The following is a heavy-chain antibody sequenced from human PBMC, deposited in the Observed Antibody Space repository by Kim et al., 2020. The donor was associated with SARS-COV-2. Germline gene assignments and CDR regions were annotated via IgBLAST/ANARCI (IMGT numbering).Heavy chain of an antibody. CDR1: GGSISSGGYY. CDR2: IYYSGST. J-gene: IGHJ5*02. Sequence: SETLSLTCTVSGGSISSGGYYWSWIRQHPGKGLEWLGYIYYSGSTYYNPSLKSRVTISVDTSKNQLSLKLSSLTAADTAVYYCARNIGSTMIVVVTGWFDPWGQGTLVTVSS. D-gene: IGHD3-22*01. V-gene: IGHV4-31*03. CDR3: ARNIGSTMIVVVTGWFDP.